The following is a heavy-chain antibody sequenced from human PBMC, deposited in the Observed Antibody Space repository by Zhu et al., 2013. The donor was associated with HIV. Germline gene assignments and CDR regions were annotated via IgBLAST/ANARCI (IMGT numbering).Heavy chain of an antibody. CDR1: GDTFSTYA. CDR3: AKPYGSGVGAMDV. Sequence: QMQLVQSGPEVKKPGSSVKVSCKASGDTFSTYAIHWVRQAPGQGLEWMGNIIPIFGAANYAQKFQGRVTITADRSTSTAYMDLSGLTTDDTAVYFCAKPYGSGVGAMDVWGQGDYGHRLL. V-gene: IGHV1-69*06. J-gene: IGHJ6*02. CDR2: IIPIFGAA. D-gene: IGHD3-10*01.